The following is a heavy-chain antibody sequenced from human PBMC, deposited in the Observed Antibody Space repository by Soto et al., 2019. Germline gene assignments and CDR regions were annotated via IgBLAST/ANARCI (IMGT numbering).Heavy chain of an antibody. V-gene: IGHV3-30*18. J-gene: IGHJ6*02. Sequence: QVQLVESGGGVVQPGRSLRLSCEASGFTFRSYAMHWVRQAPGKGLEWVAVISFDGYKKYFGDSVEGRFTISRDNSRKTLYLQMNSLRTEDTAVYYCAKEWELLTHYYFGMDVWGQGTTVTVSS. CDR3: AKEWELLTHYYFGMDV. CDR1: GFTFRSYA. CDR2: ISFDGYKK. D-gene: IGHD1-26*01.